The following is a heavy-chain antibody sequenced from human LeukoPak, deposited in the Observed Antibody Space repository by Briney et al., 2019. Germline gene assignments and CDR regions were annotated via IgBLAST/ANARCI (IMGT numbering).Heavy chain of an antibody. CDR2: INPNSGGT. V-gene: IGHV1-2*04. Sequence: ASVKVSCKASGYTFTGYYMHWVRQAPGQGLEWMGWINPNSGGTNYAQKFQGWVTMTRDTSISTAYMELSRLRSDDTAVYYCARGPLWFGELYYYGMDVWGQGTTVTVSS. J-gene: IGHJ6*02. CDR1: GYTFTGYY. CDR3: ARGPLWFGELYYYGMDV. D-gene: IGHD3-10*01.